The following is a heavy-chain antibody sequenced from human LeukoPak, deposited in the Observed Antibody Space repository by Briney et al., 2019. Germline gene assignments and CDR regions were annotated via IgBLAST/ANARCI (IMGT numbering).Heavy chain of an antibody. CDR1: AYTFTIYD. D-gene: IGHD6-13*01. CDR2: MNPNSGNT. V-gene: IGHV1-8*01. CDR3: ARPRYSSSWPYYYYYYYMDV. Sequence: ASVTVCLKCAAYTFTIYDNNRVRQAPAQGNEWMGWMNPNSGNTGYAQKFQGRVTMTRNTSISTAYMELSSLRSEDTAVYYCARPRYSSSWPYYYYYYYMDVWGKGTTVTVSS. J-gene: IGHJ6*03.